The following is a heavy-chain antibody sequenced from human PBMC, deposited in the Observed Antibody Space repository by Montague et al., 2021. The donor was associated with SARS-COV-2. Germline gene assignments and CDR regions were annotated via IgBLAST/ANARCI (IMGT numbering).Heavy chain of an antibody. CDR3: ARGRSEVSMIVVVVPGASYHIDV. CDR2: INNSGST. CDR1: GGSFSGYY. Sequence: SETLSLTCAVYGGSFSGYYWSWIRQPPGKGLEWIGEINNSGSTNXNPSLKSRVTISVDTSKNQFSLKLHSVTAADTAVYYCARGRSEVSMIVVVVPGASYHIDVWGQGTPVTVSS. D-gene: IGHD3-22*01. J-gene: IGHJ6*03. V-gene: IGHV4-34*01.